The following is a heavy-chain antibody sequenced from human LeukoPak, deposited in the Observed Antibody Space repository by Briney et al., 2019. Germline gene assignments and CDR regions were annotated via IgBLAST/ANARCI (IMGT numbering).Heavy chain of an antibody. V-gene: IGHV4-34*01. D-gene: IGHD5-12*01. J-gene: IGHJ5*02. CDR3: ARGRGYSGYDTFNWFDP. Sequence: KASETLSLTCAVYGGSFSGYYWSWIRQPPGKGLEWIGEINHSGSTNYNPSLKSRVTVSVDTSKNQFSLKLSSVTAADTAVYYCARGRGYSGYDTFNWFDPWGQGTLVTVSS. CDR1: GGSFSGYY. CDR2: INHSGST.